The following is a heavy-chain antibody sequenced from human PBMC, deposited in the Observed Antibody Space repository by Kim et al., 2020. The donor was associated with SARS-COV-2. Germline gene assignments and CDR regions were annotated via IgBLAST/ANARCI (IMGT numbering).Heavy chain of an antibody. CDR3: ARKKGGTYDY. D-gene: IGHD1-1*01. V-gene: IGHV3-48*03. J-gene: IGHJ4*02. CDR2: TI. Sequence: TIYYADSVKGRFTISRANTKDSLYLQMNSLRAEDTAVYYCARKKGGTYDYWGQGTLVTVSS.